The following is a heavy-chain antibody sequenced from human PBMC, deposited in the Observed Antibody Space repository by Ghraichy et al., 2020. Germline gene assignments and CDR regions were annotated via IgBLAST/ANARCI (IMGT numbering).Heavy chain of an antibody. CDR3: ARHPGSSRYYFDY. CDR2: IYYSGTT. V-gene: IGHV4-39*01. J-gene: IGHJ4*02. CDR1: GGSIGSTTYF. Sequence: SETLSLTCTVFGGSIGSTTYFWAWIRQPPGKGLEWIGSIYYSGTTSYYPSLKSRVTISLDTSKNQFYLKLTSVTAADTAVYYCARHPGSSRYYFDYWGQGSLVTVS. D-gene: IGHD3-10*01.